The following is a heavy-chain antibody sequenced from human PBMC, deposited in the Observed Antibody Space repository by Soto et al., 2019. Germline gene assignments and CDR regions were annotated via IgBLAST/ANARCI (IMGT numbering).Heavy chain of an antibody. V-gene: IGHV1-8*01. J-gene: IGHJ6*02. CDR3: ARGRGVYYYYGMDV. Sequence: ASVKVSCKASGYTFTSYDINWVRQATGQGLEWMGWMNPNSGNTGYAQKFQGRVTMTRNTSISTAYMELSSLRPEDTAVYYCARGRGVYYYYGMDVWGQGTTVTVSS. CDR1: GYTFTSYD. CDR2: MNPNSGNT. D-gene: IGHD3-10*01.